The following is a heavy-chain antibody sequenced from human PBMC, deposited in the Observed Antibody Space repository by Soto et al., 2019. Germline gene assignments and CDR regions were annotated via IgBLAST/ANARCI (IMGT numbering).Heavy chain of an antibody. Sequence: GGSLRLSCAASAFTFSSYAMSWVRQAPGKGLEWVSAVSGSGDSTYYADSVKGRFTISRDNSKNTLYLQMNSLRAEDTAVYYCTRGLVDSSPPYTYHGMDVWGQGTTVTVSS. CDR2: VSGSGDST. CDR3: TRGLVDSSPPYTYHGMDV. J-gene: IGHJ6*02. V-gene: IGHV3-23*01. D-gene: IGHD3-9*01. CDR1: AFTFSSYA.